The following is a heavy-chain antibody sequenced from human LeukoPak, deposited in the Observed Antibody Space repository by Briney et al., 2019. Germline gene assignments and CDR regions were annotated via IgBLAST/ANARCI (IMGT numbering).Heavy chain of an antibody. J-gene: IGHJ5*02. CDR3: ARQAAAGTVGWFDP. Sequence: GASVKVSCKASGYSFTSYGISWVRQAPGQGLEWMGWISAYNGNTNYAQKLQGRVTMTTDTSTSTAYMELRSLRSDDAAVYYCARQAAAGTVGWFDPWGQGTLVTVSS. CDR1: GYSFTSYG. D-gene: IGHD6-13*01. V-gene: IGHV1-18*01. CDR2: ISAYNGNT.